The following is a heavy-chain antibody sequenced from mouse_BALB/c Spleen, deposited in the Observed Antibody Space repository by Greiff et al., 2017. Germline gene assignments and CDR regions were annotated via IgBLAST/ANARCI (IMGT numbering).Heavy chain of an antibody. CDR1: GFTFSSYG. J-gene: IGHJ2*01. CDR2: ISSGGSYT. CDR3: ARQASYDGYYDY. D-gene: IGHD2-3*01. V-gene: IGHV5-6*01. Sequence: EVQLVESGGDLVKPGGSLKLSCAASGFTFSSYGMSWVRQTPDKRLEWVATISSGGSYTYYPDSVKGRFTISRDNAKNTLYLQMSSLKSEDTAMYYCARQASYDGYYDYWGQGTTLTVSS.